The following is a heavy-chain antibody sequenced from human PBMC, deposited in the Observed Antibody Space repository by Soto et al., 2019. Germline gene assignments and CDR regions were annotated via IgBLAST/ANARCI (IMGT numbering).Heavy chain of an antibody. J-gene: IGHJ5*02. D-gene: IGHD3-16*01. CDR3: AFALTTPGGSLDP. CDR2: ISPTSNYA. CDR1: GFTFSLFS. V-gene: IGHV3-21*06. Sequence: EVRLVESGGGLGKPGGSLRLSCTASGFTFSLFSMDWVRQAPGRGLEWVSSISPTSNYAYYADSVKGRFTTSRDNAKNSVYLQMNSLRTEDTALYYCAFALTTPGGSLDPWGQGTLVTVSS.